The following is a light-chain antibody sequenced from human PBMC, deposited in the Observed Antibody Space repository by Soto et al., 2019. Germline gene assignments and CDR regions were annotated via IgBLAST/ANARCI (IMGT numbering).Light chain of an antibody. CDR3: QQYYSTPPT. CDR2: WAS. Sequence: DIVMTQSPDSLAVSLGERATINCKSSQSVLYSSNNKNYLAWYQQKPGQPPKLLIYWASTRESGVPDRFSGSGSGTDFTLTISSLQAEDVEVYYCQQYYSTPPTFGGGTKVDI. CDR1: QSVLYSSNNKNY. J-gene: IGKJ4*01. V-gene: IGKV4-1*01.